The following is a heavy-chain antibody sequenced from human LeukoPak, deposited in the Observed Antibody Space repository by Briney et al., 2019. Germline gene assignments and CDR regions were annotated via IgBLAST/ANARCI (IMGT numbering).Heavy chain of an antibody. CDR2: IRSNSDGGTI. J-gene: IGHJ5*02. D-gene: IGHD3-22*01. CDR3: ATDFYDST. Sequence: GGSLRLSCATSGSTFSNAWMDWVRQAPGKGLEWVGRIRSNSDGGTIDYAAPVKGRFTLSRDDSKTTLYLQMNSLQTEDTAVYYCATDFYDSTWGQGTLVTVSS. V-gene: IGHV3-15*07. CDR1: GSTFSNAW.